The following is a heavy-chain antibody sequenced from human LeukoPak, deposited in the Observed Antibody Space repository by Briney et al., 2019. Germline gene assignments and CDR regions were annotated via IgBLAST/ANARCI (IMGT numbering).Heavy chain of an antibody. J-gene: IGHJ4*02. Sequence: SETLSLTCSVSGGSISSSYWSWIRQPPGKGLEWIGYIYYSGTTNYSPSLKSRATISVDTSKNQFSLSLSSVTAADTAVYYCARGQQADYFDYWGQGTLVTVS. CDR3: ARGQQADYFDY. CDR2: IYYSGTT. CDR1: GGSISSSY. D-gene: IGHD6-13*01. V-gene: IGHV4-59*01.